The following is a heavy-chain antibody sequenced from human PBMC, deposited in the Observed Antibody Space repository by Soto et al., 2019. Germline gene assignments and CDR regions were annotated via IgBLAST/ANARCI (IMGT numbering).Heavy chain of an antibody. Sequence: EVQLVESGGGLVQPGGSLRLSCAASGLSFNIYWMHWVRQVPGKGLVWLARINSDGSHIIYVDSVKGRFTISRDNAKNTVFLQMDSLRDEDTGVYYCAGGMAGLDVWGQGTTVTGSS. V-gene: IGHV3-74*01. J-gene: IGHJ6*02. CDR1: GLSFNIYW. CDR2: INSDGSHI. CDR3: AGGMAGLDV.